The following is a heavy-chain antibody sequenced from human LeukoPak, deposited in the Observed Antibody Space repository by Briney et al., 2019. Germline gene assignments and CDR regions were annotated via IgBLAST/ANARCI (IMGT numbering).Heavy chain of an antibody. CDR3: ARGGGVVTVFDY. V-gene: IGHV1-46*01. CDR2: INPTGGST. Sequence: GASVKVSCKASGYTFTSYYMHWVRQAPGQGLEWMGLINPTGGSTGYAQKFQGRVTMTRDMSTSTVYMELSSLRSEDTAVYYCARGGGVVTVFDYWGQGTLVTVSS. J-gene: IGHJ4*02. CDR1: GYTFTSYY. D-gene: IGHD4-23*01.